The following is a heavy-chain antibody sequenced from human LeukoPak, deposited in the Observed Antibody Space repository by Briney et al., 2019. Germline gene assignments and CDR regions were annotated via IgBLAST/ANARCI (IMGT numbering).Heavy chain of an antibody. J-gene: IGHJ4*02. CDR1: GFTFSSYG. CDR3: ARDGNGYYFDY. D-gene: IGHD4-23*01. CDR2: ISYDGSNK. V-gene: IGHV3-30*03. Sequence: GRSLRLSCAASGFTFSSYGMHWVRQAPGKGLEWVAVISYDGSNKYYADSVKGRFTISRDNAKNSLYLQMNSLRAEDTAVYFCARDGNGYYFDYWGQGTLVTVSS.